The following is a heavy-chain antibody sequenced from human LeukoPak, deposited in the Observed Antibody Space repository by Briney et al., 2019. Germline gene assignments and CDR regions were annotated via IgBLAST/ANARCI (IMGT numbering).Heavy chain of an antibody. Sequence: GGSLRLSCAASGFTFSSDGMTWVRQAPGKGLEWVSSISPDGGGSTYYADSVKGRFTISRDNSKNTLYLQMNSLRAEDTAVYYCAKGNCSGTSCYSDYWGQGTLVTVSS. CDR2: ISPDGGGST. CDR3: AKGNCSGTSCYSDY. J-gene: IGHJ4*02. V-gene: IGHV3-23*01. CDR1: GFTFSSDG. D-gene: IGHD2-2*02.